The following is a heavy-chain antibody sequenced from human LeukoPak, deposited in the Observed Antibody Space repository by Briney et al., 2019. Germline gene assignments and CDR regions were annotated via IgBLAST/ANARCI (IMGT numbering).Heavy chain of an antibody. J-gene: IGHJ4*02. D-gene: IGHD6-13*01. Sequence: GSSVKVSCKASGGIYRTYAINWVRQAPGQGLEWMGGIIPFIGITKHAQKFQGRVTVTADESTSTVYLEVNSLKSEDTAVYHCAKDGPYSSTWYGFYWGQGTLVTVSS. V-gene: IGHV1-69*01. CDR3: AKDGPYSSTWYGFY. CDR1: GGIYRTYA. CDR2: IIPFIGIT.